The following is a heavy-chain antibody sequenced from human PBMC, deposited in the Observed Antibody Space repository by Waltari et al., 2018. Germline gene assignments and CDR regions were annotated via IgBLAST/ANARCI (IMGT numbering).Heavy chain of an antibody. CDR1: GYTFIGYY. Sequence: QVQLVQSGSEVKKAGASVKVSCKASGYTFIGYYIYWGRQAPGQGREWVGRINPYTGVTDYAQRFQDRVTVSRDTSISTAYMDMRRLRSDDTAVYFCARLWDSNVGYLTRPMDVWGQGTTVTVS. J-gene: IGHJ6*02. D-gene: IGHD3-16*01. V-gene: IGHV1-2*06. CDR3: ARLWDSNVGYLTRPMDV. CDR2: INPYTGVT.